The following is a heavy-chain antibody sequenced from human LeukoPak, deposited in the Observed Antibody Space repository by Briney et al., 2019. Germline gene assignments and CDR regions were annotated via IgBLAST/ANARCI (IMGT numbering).Heavy chain of an antibody. CDR3: AKSGPYCSSTSCNYFDY. CDR2: ISSSSSYI. J-gene: IGHJ4*02. D-gene: IGHD2-2*01. CDR1: GFTFSSYS. V-gene: IGHV3-21*04. Sequence: GGSLRLSCAASGFTFSSYSMNWVRQAPGKGLEWVSSISSSSSYIYYADSVKGRFTISRDNSKNALFLQMNSLRAEDTAVYYCAKSGPYCSSTSCNYFDYWGQGTLVTVSS.